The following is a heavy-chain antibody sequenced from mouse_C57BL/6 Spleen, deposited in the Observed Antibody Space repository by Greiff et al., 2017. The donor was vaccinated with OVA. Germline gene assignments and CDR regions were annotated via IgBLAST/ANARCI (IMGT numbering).Heavy chain of an antibody. Sequence: QVQLQQPGAELVRPGSSVKLSCKASGYTFTSYWMDWVKQRPGQGLEWIGNIYPSDSETHYNQKFKDKATLTVDKSSSTAYKQLSSLTSEDSAVYYCARPFYGSSLEVAMDYWGQGTSVTVSS. CDR2: IYPSDSET. J-gene: IGHJ4*01. CDR3: ARPFYGSSLEVAMDY. V-gene: IGHV1-61*01. CDR1: GYTFTSYW. D-gene: IGHD1-1*01.